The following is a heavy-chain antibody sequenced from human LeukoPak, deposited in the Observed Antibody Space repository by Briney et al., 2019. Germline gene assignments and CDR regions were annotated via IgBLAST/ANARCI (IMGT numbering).Heavy chain of an antibody. D-gene: IGHD3-10*01. CDR1: GYSISSGYY. J-gene: IGHJ4*02. CDR3: ARGYGSGRKFDY. V-gene: IGHV4-38-2*02. CDR2: IYHSGST. Sequence: PSETLSLTCTVSGYSISSGYYWGWLRQLPGKGLEWIGSIYHSGSTYYNPSLKSRVTISVDTSKNQFSLKLSSVTAADTAVYYCARGYGSGRKFDYWGQGTLVTVSS.